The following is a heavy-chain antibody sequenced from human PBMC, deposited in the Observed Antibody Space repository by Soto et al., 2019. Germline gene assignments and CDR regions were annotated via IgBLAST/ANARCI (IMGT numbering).Heavy chain of an antibody. V-gene: IGHV1-24*01. D-gene: IGHD3-16*01. CDR1: GYTLTELS. Sequence: GASVKVSCKVSGYTLTELSIHWVRQAPGKGLEWMGGFDPEDGKTIYAQKFQGRVTMTEDTSTNTAYMELRSLRSDDTAVYYCARECAQGGHYDYINRPRDAFDIWGQGTMVTVSS. J-gene: IGHJ3*02. CDR2: FDPEDGKT. CDR3: ARECAQGGHYDYINRPRDAFDI.